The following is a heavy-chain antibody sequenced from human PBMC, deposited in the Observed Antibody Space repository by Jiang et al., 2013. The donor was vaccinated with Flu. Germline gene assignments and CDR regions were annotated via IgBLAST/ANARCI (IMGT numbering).Heavy chain of an antibody. V-gene: IGHV4-59*01. CDR3: ARDLGGWYGGGNWFDP. Sequence: SLKSRVTISVDTSKNQFSLKLSSVTAADTAVYYCARDLGGWYGGGNWFDPWGQGTLVTVSS. J-gene: IGHJ5*02. D-gene: IGHD6-19*01.